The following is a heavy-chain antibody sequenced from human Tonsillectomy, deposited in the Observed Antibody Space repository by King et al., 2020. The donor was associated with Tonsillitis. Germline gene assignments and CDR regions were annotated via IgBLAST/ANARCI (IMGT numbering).Heavy chain of an antibody. CDR2: ISSSGSYT. V-gene: IGHV3-11*05. D-gene: IGHD2/OR15-2a*01. CDR3: ARAGTTSYYYYMDV. CDR1: GFTFSDYY. J-gene: IGHJ6*03. Sequence: VQLVESGGGLVKPGGSLRLSCAASGFTFSDYYISWIRQAPGKGLEWVSYISSSGSYTNYADSVKGRFTISRDNAKNSLYLQMNSLRAEDTAVYYCARAGTTSYYYYMDVWGKGTTVTASS.